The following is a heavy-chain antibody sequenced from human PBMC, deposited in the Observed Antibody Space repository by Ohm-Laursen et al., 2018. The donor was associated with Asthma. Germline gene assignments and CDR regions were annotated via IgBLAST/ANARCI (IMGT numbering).Heavy chain of an antibody. V-gene: IGHV5-51*01. CDR1: GYSFTSYW. Sequence: ESLRISCKGSGYSFTSYWIGWVRQMPGKGLEWMGIIYPGDSDTRYSPSFQGQVTISADKSISTAYLQWSSLKASDTAMYYCARGIRVLRFLEWSDAFDIWGQGTMVTVSS. CDR3: ARGIRVLRFLEWSDAFDI. D-gene: IGHD3-3*01. CDR2: IYPGDSDT. J-gene: IGHJ3*02.